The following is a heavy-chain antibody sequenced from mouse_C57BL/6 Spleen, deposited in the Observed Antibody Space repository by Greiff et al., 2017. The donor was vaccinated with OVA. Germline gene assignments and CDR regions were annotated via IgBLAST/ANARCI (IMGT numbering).Heavy chain of an antibody. V-gene: IGHV5-4*03. CDR2: ISDGGSYT. Sequence: EVKVVESGGGLVKPGGSLKLSCAASGFTFSSYAMSWVRQTPEKRLEWVATISDGGSYTYYPDNVKGRFTISRDNAKNNLYLQMSHLKSEDTAMYYCARAPTIVTTRYFDYWGQGTTLTVSS. D-gene: IGHD2-5*01. CDR1: GFTFSSYA. J-gene: IGHJ2*01. CDR3: ARAPTIVTTRYFDY.